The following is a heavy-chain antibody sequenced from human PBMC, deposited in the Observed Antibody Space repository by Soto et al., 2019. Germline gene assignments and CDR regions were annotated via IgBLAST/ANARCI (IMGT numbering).Heavy chain of an antibody. CDR3: ASGIATGHLDP. CDR1: GFTFSSYA. CDR2: ISGSCGST. Sequence: GGSLRLSCAASGFTFSSYAMSWVRQAPGKVLEWVSAISGSCGSTYYADSVKGRFTISSDNSKNTLYLQMISLRSEYTSVSSCASGIATGHLDPWGQGTLVTVSS. D-gene: IGHD6-13*01. V-gene: IGHV3-23*01. J-gene: IGHJ5*02.